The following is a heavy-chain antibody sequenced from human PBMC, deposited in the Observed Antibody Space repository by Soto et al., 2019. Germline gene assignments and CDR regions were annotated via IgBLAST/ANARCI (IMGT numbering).Heavy chain of an antibody. CDR3: ATGYDSSPLSFLDI. Sequence: GESLKISCKGSGYSFTSYWISWVRQMPGKGLEWMGRIDPSDSYTNYSPSFQGHATISADKSISTAYLQWSSLKASDTAMYYCATGYDSSPLSFLDIWGQGTMVTVSS. J-gene: IGHJ3*02. CDR1: GYSFTSYW. CDR2: IDPSDSYT. V-gene: IGHV5-10-1*01. D-gene: IGHD3-22*01.